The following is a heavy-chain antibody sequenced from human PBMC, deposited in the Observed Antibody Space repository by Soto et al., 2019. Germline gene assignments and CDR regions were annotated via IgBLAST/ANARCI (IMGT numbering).Heavy chain of an antibody. V-gene: IGHV4-31*03. D-gene: IGHD5-12*01. CDR3: ARDLGGYREKGTNWFDP. J-gene: IGHJ5*02. CDR2: IYYSGST. CDR1: GGSISSGGYY. Sequence: PSETLSLTCTVSGGSISSGGYYWSWIRQHPGKGLEWIGYIYYSGSTYYNPSLKSRVTISVDTSKNQFSLKLSSVTAADTAVYYCARDLGGYREKGTNWFDPWGQGTLGTVSS.